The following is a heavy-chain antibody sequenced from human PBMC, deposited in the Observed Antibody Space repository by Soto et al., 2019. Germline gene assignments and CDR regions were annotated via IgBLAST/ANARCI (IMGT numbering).Heavy chain of an antibody. J-gene: IGHJ6*03. Sequence: QVQLQESGPGLVKPSGTLSLTCTVSSGSISSSNWWSWVRQPPGKGLEWIGEIYHSGSTNYNPSLKSRVTISVDKSKNQFSLKLSSVTAADTAVYYCARAQTAAENYYYYMDVWGKGTTVTVSS. V-gene: IGHV4-4*02. D-gene: IGHD6-25*01. CDR3: ARAQTAAENYYYYMDV. CDR1: SGSISSSNW. CDR2: IYHSGST.